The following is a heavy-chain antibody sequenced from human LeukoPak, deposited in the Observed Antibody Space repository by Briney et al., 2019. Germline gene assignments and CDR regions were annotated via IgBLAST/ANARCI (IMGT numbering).Heavy chain of an antibody. J-gene: IGHJ4*02. CDR2: IGTAGDT. CDR3: ASSSGREALVY. CDR1: GFTFSSYD. V-gene: IGHV3-13*01. Sequence: PGGSLRLSCAASGFTFSSYDMHWVRQATGKGLEWVSAIGTAGDTYYPGSVKGRFTISRENAKNSLYLQMNSLRAGDTAVYCCASSSGREALVYWGQGTLVTVSS. D-gene: IGHD6-19*01.